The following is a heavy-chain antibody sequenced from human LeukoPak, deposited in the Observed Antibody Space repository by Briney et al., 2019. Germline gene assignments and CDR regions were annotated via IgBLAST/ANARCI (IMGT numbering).Heavy chain of an antibody. J-gene: IGHJ4*02. D-gene: IGHD4-17*01. CDR3: ARGQRRTTVTYFDY. CDR1: GGSFSGYY. CDR2: INHSGST. Sequence: SETLSLTCAVYGGSFSGYYWSWIRQPPGKGLEWIGEINHSGSTNYNPSLKSRVTISVDTSKNQFSLKLCSVTAADTAVYYCARGQRRTTVTYFDYWGQGTLVTVSS. V-gene: IGHV4-34*01.